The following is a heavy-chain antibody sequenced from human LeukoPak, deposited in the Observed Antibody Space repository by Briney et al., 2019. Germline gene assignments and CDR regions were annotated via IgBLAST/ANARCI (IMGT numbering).Heavy chain of an antibody. J-gene: IGHJ4*02. CDR1: GASTSGGTYY. Sequence: PSETLSLTCSVSGASTSGGTYYWGWIRQPPGKGLEWIGSIYYTGSTYDNPSLKSLVTISVDTSKNQFSLKLSSVTAADTAVYYGARRGGSGRAFDYWGQGTLVTVSS. CDR3: ARRGGSGRAFDY. CDR2: IYYTGST. D-gene: IGHD1-26*01. V-gene: IGHV4-39*01.